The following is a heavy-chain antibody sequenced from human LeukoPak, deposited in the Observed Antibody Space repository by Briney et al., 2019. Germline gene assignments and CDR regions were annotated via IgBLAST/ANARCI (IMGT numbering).Heavy chain of an antibody. J-gene: IGHJ4*02. CDR1: GFTFSSYS. D-gene: IGHD1-1*01. V-gene: IGHV3-21*04. Sequence: GGSLRLSCAASGFTFSSYSMNWVRQAPGKGLEWVSSISSSGSTIYYADSVKGRFTISRDNAKNSLYLQMNSLRAEDTAVYYCARDPNGRHFDYWGQGTLVTVSS. CDR2: ISSSGSTI. CDR3: ARDPNGRHFDY.